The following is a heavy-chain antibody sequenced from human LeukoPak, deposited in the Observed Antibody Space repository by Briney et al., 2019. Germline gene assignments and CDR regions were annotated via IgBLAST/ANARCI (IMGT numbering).Heavy chain of an antibody. J-gene: IGHJ4*02. V-gene: IGHV1-8*02. CDR1: GYTFTSYG. D-gene: IGHD3-16*01. CDR2: IIPIFGTA. Sequence: GASVKVSCKASGYTFTSYGISWVRQAPGQGLEWMGGIIPIFGTANYAQKFQGRVTMTRNTSISTAYMELSSLRSEDTAVYYCAGGAGKFGGVMGLWGQGTLVTVSS. CDR3: AGGAGKFGGVMGL.